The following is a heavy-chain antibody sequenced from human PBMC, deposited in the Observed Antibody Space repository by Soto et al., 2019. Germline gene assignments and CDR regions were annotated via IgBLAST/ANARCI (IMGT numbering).Heavy chain of an antibody. CDR1: GYTFTSYG. CDR3: ARDRNYGDFDY. Sequence: QVQLVQSGAEVKKPGASVKVSCKASGYTFTSYGISWVRQAPGQGLEWMGWISAYNGNTNYAPKLQGRVTMTTDPATSTAYMELRSLRAGDTAVYFCARDRNYGDFDYWGQGTLVTVSS. CDR2: ISAYNGNT. J-gene: IGHJ4*02. D-gene: IGHD4-17*01. V-gene: IGHV1-18*01.